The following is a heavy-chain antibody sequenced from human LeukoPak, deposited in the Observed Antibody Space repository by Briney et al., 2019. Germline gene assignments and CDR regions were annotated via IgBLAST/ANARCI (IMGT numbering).Heavy chain of an antibody. D-gene: IGHD2-8*01. CDR3: VSQWFDY. V-gene: IGHV3-15*01. CDR2: IKTKTDGGTT. Sequence: GGSLRLSCAASGFTFSNAWMNWVRQAPGKGLEWVARIKTKTDGGTTDYAAPVKGRSTISRDDSKNTVYLQMNSLKTEDTALYYCVSQWFDYWGQGTLVTVSS. CDR1: GFTFSNAW. J-gene: IGHJ4*02.